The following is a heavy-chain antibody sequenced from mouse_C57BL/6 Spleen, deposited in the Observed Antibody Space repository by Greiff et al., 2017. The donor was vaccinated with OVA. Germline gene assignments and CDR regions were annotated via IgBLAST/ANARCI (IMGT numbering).Heavy chain of an antibody. D-gene: IGHD1-1*01. J-gene: IGHJ1*03. CDR2: ISSGSSTI. CDR1: GFTFSDYG. Sequence: EVKLMESGGGLVKPGGSLKLSCAASGFTFSDYGMHWVRQAPEKGLEWVAYISSGSSTIYYADTVKGRFTISRDNAKNTLFLQMTSLRSEDTAMYYCASPYYGSLYWYFDVWGTGTTVTVSS. V-gene: IGHV5-17*01. CDR3: ASPYYGSLYWYFDV.